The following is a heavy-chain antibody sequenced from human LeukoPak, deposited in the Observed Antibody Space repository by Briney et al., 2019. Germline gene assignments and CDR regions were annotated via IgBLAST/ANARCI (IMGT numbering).Heavy chain of an antibody. J-gene: IGHJ4*02. Sequence: PSETLSLTCAVYGGSFSGYYWSWIRQPPGKGLEWIGEINHSGSTNYNPSLKSRVTISVDTSKNQFSLKLSSVTAADTAVYYCARHGFYYYGSGSWGQGTLVTVSS. D-gene: IGHD3-10*01. CDR1: GGSFSGYY. CDR2: INHSGST. V-gene: IGHV4-34*01. CDR3: ARHGFYYYGSGS.